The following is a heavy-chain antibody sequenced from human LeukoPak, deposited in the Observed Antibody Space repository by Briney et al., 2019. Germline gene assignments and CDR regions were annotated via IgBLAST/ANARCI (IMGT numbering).Heavy chain of an antibody. J-gene: IGHJ5*02. CDR1: GESTTSYY. CDR3: ARALSPYNYFAP. CDR2: VYKSGLF. Sequence: SETLSLTCSVSGESTTSYYWGWIRQSPGKGPEWLGYVYKSGLFDYNSSLRGRVTMSIDRSKTQFSLKLSSVTAADTAVYYCARALSPYNYFAPWGQGTLVTVAS. V-gene: IGHV4-59*12.